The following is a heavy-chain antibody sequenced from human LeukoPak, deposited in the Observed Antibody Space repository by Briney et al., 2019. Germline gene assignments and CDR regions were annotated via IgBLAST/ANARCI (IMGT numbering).Heavy chain of an antibody. CDR2: IYYSGST. J-gene: IGHJ4*02. CDR3: ARCIVGSTRRVEGSDY. D-gene: IGHD1-26*01. CDR1: GGSIGSSSYY. V-gene: IGHV4-39*01. Sequence: SETLSLTCTVSGGSIGSSSYYWGWIRQSPGKGLEWIGSIYYSGSTYYNPSLKSRVTISVDTSKNQFSLKLSSVTAADTAVYYCARCIVGSTRRVEGSDYWGQGTLVTVSS.